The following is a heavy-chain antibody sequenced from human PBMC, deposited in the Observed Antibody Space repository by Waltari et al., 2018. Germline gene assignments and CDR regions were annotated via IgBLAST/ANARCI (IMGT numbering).Heavy chain of an antibody. Sequence: QVQLVQSGAEVKKPGSSVKVSCKASGGTFSSYAISGVRQAPGQGLEGMGGIIPIFGTANYAQKFQGRVTITADESTSTAYMELSSLRSEDTAVYYCARPPRSGGWLNYWGQGTLVTVSS. CDR3: ARPPRSGGWLNY. CDR2: IIPIFGTA. D-gene: IGHD6-19*01. J-gene: IGHJ4*02. CDR1: GGTFSSYA. V-gene: IGHV1-69*13.